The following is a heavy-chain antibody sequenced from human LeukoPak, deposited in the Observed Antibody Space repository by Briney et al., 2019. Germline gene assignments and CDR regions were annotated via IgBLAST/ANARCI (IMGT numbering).Heavy chain of an antibody. V-gene: IGHV4-30-4*08. J-gene: IGHJ6*03. CDR2: IYYSGST. CDR3: ARVVYYYYYMDV. CDR1: GGSISSGDYY. Sequence: PSQTLSLTCTVSGGSISSGDYYWSWIRQPPGKGLEWIGYIYYSGSTYYNPSLKSRVTISVDTPKNQFSLKLSSVTAADTAVYYCARVVYYYYYMDVWGKGTTVTVSS.